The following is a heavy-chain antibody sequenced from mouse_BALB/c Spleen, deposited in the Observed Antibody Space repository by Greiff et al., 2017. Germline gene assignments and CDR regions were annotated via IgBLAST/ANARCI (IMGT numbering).Heavy chain of an antibody. J-gene: IGHJ2*01. Sequence: QVQLQPSGAELVRPGASVTLSCKASGYTFTDYEMHWVKQTPVHGLEWIGAIDPETGGTAYNQKFKGKATLTADKSSSTAYMELRSLTSEDSAVYYAFYDGYYAGGQGTTLTVSS. D-gene: IGHD2-3*01. V-gene: IGHV1-15*01. CDR3: FYDGYYA. CDR1: GYTFTDYE. CDR2: IDPETGGT.